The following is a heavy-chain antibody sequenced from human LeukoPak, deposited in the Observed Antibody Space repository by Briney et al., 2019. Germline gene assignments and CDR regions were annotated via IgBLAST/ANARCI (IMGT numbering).Heavy chain of an antibody. J-gene: IGHJ5*02. CDR1: GFTFSDYY. V-gene: IGHV3-11*01. CDR3: AKDHLRDFWRRDNWFDP. Sequence: GGSLRLSCAASGFTFSDYYMSWIRQAPGKRLEWVSYISSSGSTIYYADSVKGRFTISRDNAKNSLYLQMNSLRAADTAVYYCAKDHLRDFWRRDNWFDPWGQGTLVTVSS. CDR2: ISSSGSTI. D-gene: IGHD3-3*01.